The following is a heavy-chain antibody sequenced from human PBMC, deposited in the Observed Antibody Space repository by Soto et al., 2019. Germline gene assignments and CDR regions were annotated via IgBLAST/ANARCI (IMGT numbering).Heavy chain of an antibody. Sequence: ASVKVSCKASGYTFTSYGISWVRQAPGQGLEWMGWISAYNGNTNYAQKLQGRVTMTTDTSTSTAYMELRSVRSDDTAVYYCARAPDDSSGYYYDLYYFDYWGQGTLVTVSS. V-gene: IGHV1-18*01. J-gene: IGHJ4*02. CDR2: ISAYNGNT. D-gene: IGHD3-22*01. CDR1: GYTFTSYG. CDR3: ARAPDDSSGYYYDLYYFDY.